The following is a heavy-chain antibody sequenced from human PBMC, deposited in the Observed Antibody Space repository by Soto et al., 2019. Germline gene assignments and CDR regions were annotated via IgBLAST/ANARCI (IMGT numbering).Heavy chain of an antibody. CDR3: ASSMTTVTLNGFRFDP. V-gene: IGHV1-69*01. CDR1: GGTFSSYA. Sequence: QVQLVQSGAEVKKPGSSVKVSCKASGGTFSSYAISWVRQAPGQGLEWMGGIIPIFGTANYAQKFQGRVTITADESTSTAYMELSSLRSEDTTVYYCASSMTTVTLNGFRFDPWGQGTLVTVSS. J-gene: IGHJ5*02. D-gene: IGHD4-17*01. CDR2: IIPIFGTA.